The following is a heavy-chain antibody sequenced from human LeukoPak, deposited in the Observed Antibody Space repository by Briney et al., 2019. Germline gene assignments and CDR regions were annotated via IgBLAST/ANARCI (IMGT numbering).Heavy chain of an antibody. CDR3: ARDYGGTYYFDY. D-gene: IGHD4-23*01. J-gene: IGHJ4*02. CDR1: GFTFSSYA. V-gene: IGHV3-23*01. CDR2: ISGSGGST. Sequence: PGGSLRLSCAASGFTFSSYAMSWVRQAPGKGLEWVSAISGSGGSTYYADSVKGRFTISRDNSKNTLYLQMNSLRAEDTAVYYCARDYGGTYYFDYWGQGTLVTVSS.